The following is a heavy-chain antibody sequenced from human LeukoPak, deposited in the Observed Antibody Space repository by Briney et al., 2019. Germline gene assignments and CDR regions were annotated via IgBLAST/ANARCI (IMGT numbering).Heavy chain of an antibody. J-gene: IGHJ2*01. CDR1: GYSISSGYY. D-gene: IGHD6-13*01. CDR3: ARVYYSNSYDYWYFDL. CDR2: IYYSGST. Sequence: SETLSLTCTVSGYSISSGYYWGWIRQPPGKGLEWIGYIYYSGSTNYNPSLKSRVTISVDTSKNQFSLKLSSVTAADTAVYYCARVYYSNSYDYWYFDLWGRGTLVTVSS. V-gene: IGHV4-61*01.